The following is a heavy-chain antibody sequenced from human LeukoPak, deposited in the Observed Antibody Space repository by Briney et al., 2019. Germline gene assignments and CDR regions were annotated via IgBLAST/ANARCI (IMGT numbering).Heavy chain of an antibody. D-gene: IGHD5-18*01. Sequence: PSQTLSLTCTVSGGSISSGDYYWSWIRQPPGKGLEWIGYIYYSGSTYYNPSLKSRVTISVDTSKNQFSLKLSSVTAADTAVYYCARDKGGDTAMVNWGQGTLVTVSS. V-gene: IGHV4-30-4*01. CDR2: IYYSGST. CDR3: ARDKGGDTAMVN. CDR1: GGSISSGDYY. J-gene: IGHJ4*02.